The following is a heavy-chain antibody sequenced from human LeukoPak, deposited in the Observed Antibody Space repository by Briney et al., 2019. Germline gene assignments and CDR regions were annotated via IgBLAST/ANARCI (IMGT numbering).Heavy chain of an antibody. D-gene: IGHD2-2*01. J-gene: IGHJ6*02. CDR3: AKDRYCSSTSCFRGGGMDV. CDR1: GFTFSSYA. V-gene: IGHV3-23*01. CDR2: ISGSGGST. Sequence: GGSLRLSCAASGFTFSSYAMSWVRQAPGKGLEWVSAISGSGGSTYYADPVKGRFTISRDNSKNTLYLQMNSLGAEDTAVYYCAKDRYCSSTSCFRGGGMDVWGQGTTVTVSS.